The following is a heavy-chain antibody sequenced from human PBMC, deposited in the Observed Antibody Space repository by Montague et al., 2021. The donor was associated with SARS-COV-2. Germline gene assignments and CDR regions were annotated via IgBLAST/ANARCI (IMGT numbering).Heavy chain of an antibody. J-gene: IGHJ6*02. V-gene: IGHV4-59*01. CDR2: IYYSGST. Sequence: SETLSLTCTVSGGSISNYYWSWIRQPPGRGLEWIGYIYYSGSTDXSPSLKSRVTISLDTFKNQFSLKVTSVTAADTAVYYCARGGGYYNYGLDVWGPGTTVTVSS. CDR3: ARGGGYYNYGLDV. CDR1: GGSISNYY. D-gene: IGHD3-22*01.